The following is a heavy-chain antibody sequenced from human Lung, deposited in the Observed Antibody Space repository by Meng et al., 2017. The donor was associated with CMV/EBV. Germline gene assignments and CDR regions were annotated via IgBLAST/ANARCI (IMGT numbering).Heavy chain of an antibody. CDR1: GFTFSSYW. CDR3: ASLYCGGDCYFDN. Sequence: GGSXRLXCAAAGFTFSSYWMSWVRQAPGKGLEWVAYIKQDGSQTYYVDSVQGRFTISRDNAKNSLYLQMDSLRAEDTAVYYCASLYCGGDCYFDNWGQGTLVTVSS. D-gene: IGHD2-21*01. CDR2: IKQDGSQT. J-gene: IGHJ4*02. V-gene: IGHV3-7*01.